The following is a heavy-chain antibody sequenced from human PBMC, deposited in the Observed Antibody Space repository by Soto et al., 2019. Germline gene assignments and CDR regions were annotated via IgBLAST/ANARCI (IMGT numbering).Heavy chain of an antibody. CDR3: ARRVSGYYHVEKENWFDP. D-gene: IGHD3-22*01. Sequence: GSGPTLVNPTQTLTLTCTFSGFSLSTSGVGVGWIRQPPGKALEWLALIYWNDDKRYSPSLKSRLTITKDTSKNQVVLTMTNMDPVDTATYYCARRVSGYYHVEKENWFDPWGQGTLVTVSS. CDR1: GFSLSTSGVG. CDR2: IYWNDDK. V-gene: IGHV2-5*01. J-gene: IGHJ5*02.